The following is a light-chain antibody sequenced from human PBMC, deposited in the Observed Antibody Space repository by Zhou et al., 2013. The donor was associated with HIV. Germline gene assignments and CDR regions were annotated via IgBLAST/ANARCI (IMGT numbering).Light chain of an antibody. CDR2: QAS. CDR3: QQYHNYPWT. V-gene: IGKV1-5*01. Sequence: DIQMTQSPSTLSASVGARVTITCRASQSISSWLVWYQQKPGKAPKLLIYQASNLQHGVASRFSGSGSETDFTLTISGLQPDDFATYFCQQYHNYPWTFGQGT. CDR1: QSISSW. J-gene: IGKJ1*01.